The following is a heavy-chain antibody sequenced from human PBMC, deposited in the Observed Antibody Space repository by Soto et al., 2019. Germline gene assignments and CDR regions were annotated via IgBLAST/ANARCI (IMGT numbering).Heavy chain of an antibody. D-gene: IGHD3-16*01. V-gene: IGHV3-21*01. J-gene: IGHJ3*01. Sequence: GFPLSNKIMNLVRPAPGKGLEWVSSISSSSSYIYYADSVKGRFTISRDNAKNSLYLQMNSLRAEDTAVYYCAIIAWAEYVRRDDAFDLWGQGTMVTVSS. CDR2: ISSSSSYI. CDR3: AIIAWAEYVRRDDAFDL. CDR1: GFPLSNKI.